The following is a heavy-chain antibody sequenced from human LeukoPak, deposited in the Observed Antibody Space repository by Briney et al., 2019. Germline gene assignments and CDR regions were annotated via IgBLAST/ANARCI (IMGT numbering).Heavy chain of an antibody. CDR1: GFSFNTYE. Sequence: GGSLRLSCAASGFSFNTYEMNWVRQAPGKGLEWISYVASSGTTKYYADSVKGRFAISRDNAKNSLYLQMNSLRAEDTAVYYRARDLGGPDYWGQGTLVTVSS. J-gene: IGHJ4*02. V-gene: IGHV3-48*03. CDR3: ARDLGGPDY. CDR2: VASSGTTK. D-gene: IGHD3-16*01.